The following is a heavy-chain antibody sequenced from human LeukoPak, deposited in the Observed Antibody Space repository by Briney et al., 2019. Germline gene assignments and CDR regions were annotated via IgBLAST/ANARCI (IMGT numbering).Heavy chain of an antibody. CDR2: ISSSGSTI. CDR3: ARDNYVWGSYRMDGMDV. D-gene: IGHD3-16*02. J-gene: IGHJ6*02. Sequence: GGSLRLSCAASGFTFSDYYMSWIRQAPGKGLEWVSYISSSGSTIYYADSVKGRFTISRDNAKNSLYLQMNSLRAEDTAVYYCARDNYVWGSYRMDGMDVWGQGTTVTVSS. V-gene: IGHV3-11*01. CDR1: GFTFSDYY.